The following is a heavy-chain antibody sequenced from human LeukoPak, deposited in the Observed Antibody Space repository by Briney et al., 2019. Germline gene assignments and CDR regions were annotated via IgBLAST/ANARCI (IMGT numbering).Heavy chain of an antibody. CDR3: ATLVYCSGGSCYSPSGSYAPLDY. D-gene: IGHD2-15*01. Sequence: SVKVSCKASGGNFSSYAITWVRQAPGQGLEWMGRIIPILAIANYAQKFQGRVTITADKSTSTAYMELSSLRSEDTAVYYCATLVYCSGGSCYSPSGSYAPLDYWGQGTLVTVSS. CDR2: IIPILAIA. CDR1: GGNFSSYA. V-gene: IGHV1-69*04. J-gene: IGHJ4*02.